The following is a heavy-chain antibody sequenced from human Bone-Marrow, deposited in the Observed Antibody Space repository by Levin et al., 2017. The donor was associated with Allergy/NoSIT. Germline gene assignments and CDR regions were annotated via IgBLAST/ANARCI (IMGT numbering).Heavy chain of an antibody. CDR3: AKLRGGPYYYYYMDV. Sequence: GGSLRLSCAASGFTFSSYGMHWVRQAPGKGLEWVAVISYDGSNKYYADSVKGRFTISRDNSKNTLYLQMNSLRAEDTAVYYCAKLRGGPYYYYYMDVWGKGTTVTVSS. V-gene: IGHV3-30*18. J-gene: IGHJ6*03. CDR2: ISYDGSNK. CDR1: GFTFSSYG.